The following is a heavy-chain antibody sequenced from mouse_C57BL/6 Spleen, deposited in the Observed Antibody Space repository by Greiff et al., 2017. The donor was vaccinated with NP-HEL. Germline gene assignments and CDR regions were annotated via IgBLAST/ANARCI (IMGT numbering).Heavy chain of an antibody. J-gene: IGHJ4*01. CDR1: GYTFTSYW. Sequence: VQLQQSGAELVKPGASVKLSCKASGYTFTSYWMHWVKQRPGQGLEWIGMIHPNSGSTNYNEKFKSKATLTVDKSSSTAYMQLSSLTSEDSAVYYCARLRDDGYYDAMDYWGQGTSVTVSS. D-gene: IGHD2-3*01. CDR3: ARLRDDGYYDAMDY. CDR2: IHPNSGST. V-gene: IGHV1-64*01.